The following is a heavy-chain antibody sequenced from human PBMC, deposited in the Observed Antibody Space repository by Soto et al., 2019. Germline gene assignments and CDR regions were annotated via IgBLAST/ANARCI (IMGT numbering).Heavy chain of an antibody. CDR3: AKDIGYSYSYYYYGMDV. Sequence: PGGSLRLSCAASGFTFSSYGMHWVRQAPGTGLEWVAVISYDGSNKYYADSVKGRFTISRDNSKNTLYLQMNSLRAEDTAVYYCAKDIGYSYSYYYYGMDVWGQGTTVTVSS. V-gene: IGHV3-30*18. CDR2: ISYDGSNK. J-gene: IGHJ6*02. D-gene: IGHD5-18*01. CDR1: GFTFSSYG.